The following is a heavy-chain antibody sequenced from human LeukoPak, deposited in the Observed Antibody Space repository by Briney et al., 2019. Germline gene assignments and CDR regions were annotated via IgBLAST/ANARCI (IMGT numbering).Heavy chain of an antibody. V-gene: IGHV3-7*03. J-gene: IGHJ4*02. Sequence: GGSLRLSCAASGFTISSSYMSWVRQAPGKGLEWVANIKQDGSEKYYVDSVKGRFTISRDNAKNSLYLQMNSLRAEDTAVYYCAKGDSTSCCRGEVYWGQGTLVTVSS. D-gene: IGHD2-2*01. CDR2: IKQDGSEK. CDR1: GFTISSSY. CDR3: AKGDSTSCCRGEVY.